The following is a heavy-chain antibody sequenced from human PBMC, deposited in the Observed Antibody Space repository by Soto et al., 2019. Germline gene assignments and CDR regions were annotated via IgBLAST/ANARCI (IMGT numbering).Heavy chain of an antibody. V-gene: IGHV2-26*01. Sequence: QVTLKESGPVLVKPTETLTLTCTVSGFSLSNARMGVSWIRQPPGKALEWLAHIFSNDEKSYSTSLKSRLTISNDTSKSQVVLTMTNMDPVDTATYYCARSGADIVATAQGDAFAIWGQGTMVTVSS. D-gene: IGHD5-12*01. CDR2: IFSNDEK. J-gene: IGHJ3*02. CDR1: GFSLSNARMG. CDR3: ARSGADIVATAQGDAFAI.